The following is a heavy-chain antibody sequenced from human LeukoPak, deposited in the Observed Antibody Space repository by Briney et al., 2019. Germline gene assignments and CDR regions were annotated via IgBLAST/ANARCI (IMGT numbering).Heavy chain of an antibody. CDR2: ISSNGGST. CDR3: ASLDFWSGYYDY. V-gene: IGHV3-64*01. D-gene: IGHD3-3*01. CDR1: GFTFSSYA. J-gene: IGHJ4*02. Sequence: GGSLRLSCAASGFTFSSYAMHWVRRAPGKGLEYVSAISSNGGSTYYANSVKGRFTISRDNSRNTLYLQMGSLRAEDMAVYYCASLDFWSGYYDYWGQGTLVTVSS.